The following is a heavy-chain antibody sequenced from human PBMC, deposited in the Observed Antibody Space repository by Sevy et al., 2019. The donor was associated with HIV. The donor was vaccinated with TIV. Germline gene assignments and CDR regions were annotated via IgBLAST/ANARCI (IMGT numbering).Heavy chain of an antibody. CDR1: GDTFSTYD. CDR2: MSPKSGST. D-gene: IGHD1-1*01. Sequence: ASVKVSCKASGDTFSTYDINWVRQAPGQGLEWMGWMSPKSGSTGFAQKFQGRLTMTRDTSINTAYMELSSLRSEDTAVYYCASGGSGEVWNDGYYYYGMDVWGQGTTVTVSS. V-gene: IGHV1-8*02. CDR3: ASGGSGEVWNDGYYYYGMDV. J-gene: IGHJ6*02.